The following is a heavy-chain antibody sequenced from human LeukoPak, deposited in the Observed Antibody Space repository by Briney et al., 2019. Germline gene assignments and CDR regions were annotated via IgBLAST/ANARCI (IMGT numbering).Heavy chain of an antibody. CDR1: GYTFTSYH. CDR2: INPSGGST. V-gene: IGHV1-46*01. CDR3: GRGPRITVVRGGQWYYYMDV. Sequence: ASERVFCKASGYTFTSYHIHWVRQAPGQGLEWMGLINPSGGSTNYAQKFQGRVTMTRDTSTSTVYMELSSLRSEDTAVYYCGRGPRITVVRGGQWYYYMDVWGKGTTVTISS. J-gene: IGHJ6*03. D-gene: IGHD3-10*01.